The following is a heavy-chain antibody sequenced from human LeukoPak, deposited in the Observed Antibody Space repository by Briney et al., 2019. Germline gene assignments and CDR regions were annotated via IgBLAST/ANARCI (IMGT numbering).Heavy chain of an antibody. J-gene: IGHJ4*02. CDR2: INPSGGST. D-gene: IGHD3-10*01. CDR1: GYTLTRYF. CDR3: ARGPELWFGELINFDY. V-gene: IGHV1-46*01. Sequence: ASVKVSCKASGYTLTRYFIHWVRQAPGQGLEWMGIINPSGGSTSYAQKFQGRVTMTRDTSTSTVYMELSSLRSEDTAVYYCARGPELWFGELINFDYWGQGTLVTVSS.